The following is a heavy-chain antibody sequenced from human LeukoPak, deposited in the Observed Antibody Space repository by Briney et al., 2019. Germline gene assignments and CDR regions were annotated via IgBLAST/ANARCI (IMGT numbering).Heavy chain of an antibody. CDR1: GFTFSSYA. J-gene: IGHJ4*02. Sequence: GGSLRLSCAASGFTFSSYAMHWVRQAPGKGLEWVAVISYDGSNKYYADSVKGRFTISRDNSKNTLYLQMNSLRAEDTAVYYCAKEPQLLLSAYWGQGTLVTVSS. CDR2: ISYDGSNK. V-gene: IGHV3-30-3*01. CDR3: AKEPQLLLSAY. D-gene: IGHD2-15*01.